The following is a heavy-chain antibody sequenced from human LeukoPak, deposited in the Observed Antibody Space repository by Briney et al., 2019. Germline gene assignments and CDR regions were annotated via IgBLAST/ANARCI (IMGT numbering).Heavy chain of an antibody. Sequence: ASVKVSCKASGYTFTSYGISWVRQAPGQGLEWMGWISAYNGNTNHAQKLQGRVTMTTVTATSTAHMELRSLRSDDTAVYYCARATSRLRLGELSDFDYWGQGTLVTVSS. V-gene: IGHV1-18*01. J-gene: IGHJ4*02. CDR1: GYTFTSYG. D-gene: IGHD3-16*02. CDR3: ARATSRLRLGELSDFDY. CDR2: ISAYNGNT.